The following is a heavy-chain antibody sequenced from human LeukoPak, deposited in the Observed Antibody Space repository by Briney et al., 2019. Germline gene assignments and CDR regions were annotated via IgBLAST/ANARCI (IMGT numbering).Heavy chain of an antibody. V-gene: IGHV4-39*07. J-gene: IGHJ4*02. D-gene: IGHD6-13*01. CDR3: ARGTYSSSWFHY. Sequence: PSETLSLTCTVSGGSISRTSYYWGWIRQPPGKGLEWIGTIYYTGNTYYNPSLKSRVTISVDTSKNQFSLKLTSVTAADTAVYYCARGTYSSSWFHYWGQGTLVTVSS. CDR1: GGSISRTSYY. CDR2: IYYTGNT.